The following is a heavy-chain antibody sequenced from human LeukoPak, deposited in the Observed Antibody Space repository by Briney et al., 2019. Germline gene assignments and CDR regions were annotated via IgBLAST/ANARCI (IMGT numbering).Heavy chain of an antibody. CDR2: INHDGGST. D-gene: IGHD5/OR15-5a*01. Sequence: PGGSLRLSCAASEFIFSSYWMHWVREAPGKGLVWVSRINHDGGSTTYADSVKGRFTISRDNAKNTLYLQMNSLRAEDTALYYCVTNMYTEVYYLYPYWGQGTLVTVSS. V-gene: IGHV3-74*01. J-gene: IGHJ4*02. CDR1: EFIFSSYW. CDR3: VTNMYTEVYYLYPY.